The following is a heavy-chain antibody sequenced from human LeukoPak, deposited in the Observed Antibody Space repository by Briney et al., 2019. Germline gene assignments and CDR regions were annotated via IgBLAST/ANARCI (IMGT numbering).Heavy chain of an antibody. J-gene: IGHJ4*02. V-gene: IGHV1-69*05. Sequence: SVKVSCKASGGTFSSYGISWVRQAPGQGLEWMGGIIPIFGTANYAQKFQGRVTITTDESTSTAYMELSSLRSEDTAVYYCAIGPALSGSISQFDYWGQGTLVTVSS. CDR2: IIPIFGTA. CDR1: GGTFSSYG. D-gene: IGHD3-10*01. CDR3: AIGPALSGSISQFDY.